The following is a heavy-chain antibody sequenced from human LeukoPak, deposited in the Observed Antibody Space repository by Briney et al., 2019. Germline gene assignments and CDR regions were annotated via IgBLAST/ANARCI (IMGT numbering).Heavy chain of an antibody. CDR3: ARDLPRHGYNGDY. Sequence: ASVKVCFKASGYTFTSYGISWVRQAPGQGLEWMGWINAYNGNTNYAQKLQGRVSMTTDTYTSTAYMELRSLRSDDTAVYYCARDLPRHGYNGDYWGKGTLVTVSS. V-gene: IGHV1-18*01. CDR1: GYTFTSYG. CDR2: INAYNGNT. D-gene: IGHD5-24*01. J-gene: IGHJ4*02.